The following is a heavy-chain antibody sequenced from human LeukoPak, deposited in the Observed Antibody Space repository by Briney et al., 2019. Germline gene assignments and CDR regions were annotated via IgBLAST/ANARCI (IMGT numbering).Heavy chain of an antibody. D-gene: IGHD2-2*02. J-gene: IGHJ4*02. CDR2: ISRSGSTI. CDR3: ARDTEHLYFVFDY. Sequence: HPGGSLRLSCAASGFTSSRYSMNWVRQAPGKGLEWVSYISRSGSTIYYADSVKGRFTISRDNAKNSLYLQMNSLRDEDTAVYYCARDTEHLYFVFDYWGQGTLVTVSS. V-gene: IGHV3-48*02. CDR1: GFTSSRYS.